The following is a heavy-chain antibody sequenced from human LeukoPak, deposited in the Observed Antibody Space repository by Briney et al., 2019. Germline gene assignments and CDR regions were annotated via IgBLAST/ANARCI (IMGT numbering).Heavy chain of an antibody. J-gene: IGHJ4*02. CDR3: AREESGYCDGGSCPYYFDY. CDR2: IFTSGGT. V-gene: IGHV4-61*02. Sequence: SETLSLTCTVSSGSISSGSYYWSWIRQPAGKGLEWIGRIFTSGGTNHNPSLKSRVTISVDTSKNQFSLKLNSVTAADAAVYYCAREESGYCDGGSCPYYFDYWGQGTLVTVSS. CDR1: SGSISSGSYY. D-gene: IGHD2-15*01.